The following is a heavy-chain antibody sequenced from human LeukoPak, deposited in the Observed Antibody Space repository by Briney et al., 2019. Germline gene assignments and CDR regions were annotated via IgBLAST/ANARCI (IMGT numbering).Heavy chain of an antibody. Sequence: ASVKVSCKASGYTFTSYAMNWVRQAPGQGLEWMGWINTNTGNPTYAQGFTGRFVFSLDTSVSTAYLQISSLKAEDTAVYCCARGPHHYDILTGYSAARRFDYWGQGTLVTVS. CDR3: ARGPHHYDILTGYSAARRFDY. D-gene: IGHD3-9*01. CDR2: INTNTGNP. J-gene: IGHJ4*02. CDR1: GYTFTSYA. V-gene: IGHV7-4-1*02.